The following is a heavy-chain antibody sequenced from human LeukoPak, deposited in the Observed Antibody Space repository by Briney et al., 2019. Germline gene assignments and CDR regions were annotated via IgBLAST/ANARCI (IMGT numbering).Heavy chain of an antibody. D-gene: IGHD3-22*01. CDR3: AKDVTMIVVVDYGMDV. CDR2: ISGDGGST. CDR1: GFTFDYYA. Sequence: GGSMILSRSAYGFTFDYYAMHWIRQAPGKGLEWVSLISGDGGSTYYADSVKGRFTISRDNSKNSLYLQMNSLRTEDTALYYCAKDVTMIVVVDYGMDVWGQGTTVTVSS. J-gene: IGHJ6*02. V-gene: IGHV3-43*02.